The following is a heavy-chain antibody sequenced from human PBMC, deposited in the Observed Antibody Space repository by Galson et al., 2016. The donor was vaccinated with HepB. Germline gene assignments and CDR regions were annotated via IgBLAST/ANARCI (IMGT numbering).Heavy chain of an antibody. J-gene: IGHJ4*02. Sequence: SETLSLTCTVSGGSISSYYWSWIRQPPGKGLEWIGYVYSSGSTIYNPSLQSRVTMSVDTSKNQFSLNLESVTAADTAVFYCARLRYSDNFDFWGEGTLVTVSS. V-gene: IGHV4-59*01. CDR3: ARLRYSDNFDF. CDR2: VYSSGST. D-gene: IGHD1-26*01. CDR1: GGSISSYY.